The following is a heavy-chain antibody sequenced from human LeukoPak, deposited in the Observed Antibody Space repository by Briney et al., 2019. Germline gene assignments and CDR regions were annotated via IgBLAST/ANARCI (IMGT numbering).Heavy chain of an antibody. Sequence: GSSVKVSCKASGGTFSGYAISWVRQAPGQGLEWMGGIIPIFGTANYAQKFQGRVTITADKSTSTAYMELSSLRSEDTAVYYCARDIEVTTMVRGVRRGYYYYYGMDVWGKGTTVTVSS. CDR3: ARDIEVTTMVRGVRRGYYYYYGMDV. CDR1: GGTFSGYA. J-gene: IGHJ6*04. CDR2: IIPIFGTA. V-gene: IGHV1-69*06. D-gene: IGHD3-10*01.